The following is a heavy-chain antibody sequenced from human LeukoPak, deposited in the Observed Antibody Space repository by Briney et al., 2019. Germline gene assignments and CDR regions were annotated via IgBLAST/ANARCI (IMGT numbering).Heavy chain of an antibody. CDR3: ARPLGSWTDY. D-gene: IGHD6-13*01. V-gene: IGHV3-21*01. J-gene: IGHJ4*02. CDR2: ISSSSSYI. Sequence: TGGSLRLSCAASGFTFSSYSMNWVRQAPGKGLEWVSSISSSSSYIYYADSVKGRFTISRDNAKNSLYLQMNSLRAEDTAVYYCARPLGSWTDYWGQGTLVTVSS. CDR1: GFTFSSYS.